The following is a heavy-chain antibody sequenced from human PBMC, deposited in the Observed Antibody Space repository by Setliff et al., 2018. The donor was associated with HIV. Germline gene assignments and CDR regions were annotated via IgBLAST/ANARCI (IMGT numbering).Heavy chain of an antibody. J-gene: IGHJ6*02. D-gene: IGHD3-10*01. V-gene: IGHV4-39*01. CDR1: GGSISSNNYY. CDR2: IYYSGST. CDR3: ARHDITLVRGLV. Sequence: SETLSLTCTVSGGSISSNNYYWGWIRQPPGKGLEWIASIYYSGSTYYNPSLKSRITISVDTSKNQFSLRLNSVTAADTAVYYCARHDITLVRGLVWGQGTTVTVSS.